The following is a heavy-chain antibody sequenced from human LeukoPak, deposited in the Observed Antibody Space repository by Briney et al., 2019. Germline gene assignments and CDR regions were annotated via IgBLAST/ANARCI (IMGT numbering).Heavy chain of an antibody. V-gene: IGHV1-18*04. CDR1: GYTFTSYG. J-gene: IGHJ4*02. Sequence: ASVKVSCKASGYTFTSYGISWVRQAPGQGLEWMGWISAYNGNTNYAQKLQGRVTMTTDTSTSTAYMELRSLRSDDTAVYYCARHQTGYSGGWCYDYWGQGTLVTVSS. CDR2: ISAYNGNT. D-gene: IGHD6-19*01. CDR3: ARHQTGYSGGWCYDY.